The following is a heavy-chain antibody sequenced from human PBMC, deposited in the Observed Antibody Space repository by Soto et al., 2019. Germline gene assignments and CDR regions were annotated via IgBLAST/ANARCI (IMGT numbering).Heavy chain of an antibody. J-gene: IGHJ2*01. CDR1: GYTVTGNA. CDR2: IKAGNGDT. V-gene: IGHV1-3*01. D-gene: IGHD6-6*01. CDR3: ARCSVLVNLHAFRRQRSSDL. Sequence: ASEKVSCKASGYTVTGNAIHWVRRVPVQRHEWIRRIKAGNGDTKYSQKFQDRLTITRDTSASAAYMELSSLGSEDTSVYYCARCSVLVNLHAFRRQRSSDL.